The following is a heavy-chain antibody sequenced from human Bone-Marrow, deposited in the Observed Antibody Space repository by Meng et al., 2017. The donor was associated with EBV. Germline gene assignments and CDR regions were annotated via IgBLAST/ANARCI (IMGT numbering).Heavy chain of an antibody. V-gene: IGHV3-30-3*01. D-gene: IGHD4-17*01. CDR3: ARDQGYGNNWFDP. J-gene: IGHJ5*02. CDR2: ISYDGSNK. CDR1: GFTFSSYA. Sequence: QVERVESGGGGVQPGRSLRLSCAASGFTFSSYAMHWVRQAPGKGLEWVAVISYDGSNKYYADSVKGRFTISRDNSKNTLYLQMNSLRAEDTAVYYCARDQGYGNNWFDPWGQGTLVTVSS.